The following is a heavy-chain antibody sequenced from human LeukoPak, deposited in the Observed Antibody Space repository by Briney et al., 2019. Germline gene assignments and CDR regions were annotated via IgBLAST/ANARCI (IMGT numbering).Heavy chain of an antibody. V-gene: IGHV4-34*01. CDR3: ARGLYYYGSGSYSPLPRKDY. CDR2: INHSGST. CDR1: GGSFSGYY. Sequence: KTSETLSLTCAVYGGSFSGYYWSWIRQPPGKGLEWIGEINHSGSTNYNPSLKSRVTISVDTSKNQFSLKLSSVTAADTAVYYCARGLYYYGSGSYSPLPRKDYWGQGTLVTVSS. J-gene: IGHJ4*02. D-gene: IGHD3-10*01.